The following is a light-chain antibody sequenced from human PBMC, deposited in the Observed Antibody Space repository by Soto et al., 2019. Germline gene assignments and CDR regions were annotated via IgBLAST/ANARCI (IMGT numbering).Light chain of an antibody. CDR1: SSDIGGYNY. CDR2: DVN. Sequence: QSVLTQPASVSGSPGQSITISCTGTSSDIGGYNYVSWYQQHPDKAPKLMIYDVNNRPSGVSNRFSGSKSGNTASLTISGLRAEDEADYYCSSYTSSSTPSVVGGGTKLTVL. V-gene: IGLV2-14*01. CDR3: SSYTSSSTPSV. J-gene: IGLJ2*01.